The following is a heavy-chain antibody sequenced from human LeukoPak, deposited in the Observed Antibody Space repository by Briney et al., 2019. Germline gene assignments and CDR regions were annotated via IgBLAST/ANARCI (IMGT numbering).Heavy chain of an antibody. V-gene: IGHV3-23*01. CDR2: ISGSGGST. D-gene: IGHD3-16*01. CDR1: GFTFSRYA. Sequence: GGSLRLSCEASGFTFSRYAMSWVRQAPGKGLEWVSGISGSGGSTYYADSVKGRFTISRDNSKNTLYLQMNSLRAEDTAVYYCAKGIPMITFGGVSHDAFDIWGQGTMVTVSS. CDR3: AKGIPMITFGGVSHDAFDI. J-gene: IGHJ3*02.